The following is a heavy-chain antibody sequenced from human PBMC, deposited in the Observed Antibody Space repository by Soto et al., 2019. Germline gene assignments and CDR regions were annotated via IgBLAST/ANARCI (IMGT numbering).Heavy chain of an antibody. CDR1: GYTFTSYY. CDR2: INPSGGST. Sequence: GASVKVSCKASGYTFTSYYMHWVRQAPGQGLEWMGIINPSGGSTSYAQKFQGRVTMTRDTSTSTVYMELSSLRSEDTAVYYCARDPVDTALVTGKPYYYYGMDVWGQGTTVTVSS. CDR3: ARDPVDTALVTGKPYYYYGMDV. J-gene: IGHJ6*02. D-gene: IGHD5-18*01. V-gene: IGHV1-46*01.